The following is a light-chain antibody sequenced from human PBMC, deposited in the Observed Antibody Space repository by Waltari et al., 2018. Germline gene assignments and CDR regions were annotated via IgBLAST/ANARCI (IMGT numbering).Light chain of an antibody. CDR3: QQYDDWPAYS. CDR1: QNIANN. CDR2: DAS. J-gene: IGKJ2*01. Sequence: EIVMTQSPAAVSLSPGERATLSCRVSQNIANNLAWYQHKGGQAPRLLIYDASTRATGIPVRFSGSGSGTEFTLSISSLQTEDFAVYFCQQYDDWPAYSFGQGTKLEIK. V-gene: IGKV3-15*01.